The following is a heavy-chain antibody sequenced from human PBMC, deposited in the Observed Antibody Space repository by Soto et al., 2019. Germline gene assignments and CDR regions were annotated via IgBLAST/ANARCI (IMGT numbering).Heavy chain of an antibody. D-gene: IGHD3-22*01. CDR2: IYYSGST. CDR1: GGSVSSGSYY. V-gene: IGHV4-61*01. J-gene: IGHJ4*02. CDR3: ASYSSGYYYFDY. Sequence: QVQLQESGPGLVKPSETLSLTCTVSGGSVSSGSYYWSWIRQPPGKGLEWIGYIYYSGSTNYNPSLKSRVTISVDTSKNQFSLKLSSVTAADTAVYYCASYSSGYYYFDYWGQGTLVTVSS.